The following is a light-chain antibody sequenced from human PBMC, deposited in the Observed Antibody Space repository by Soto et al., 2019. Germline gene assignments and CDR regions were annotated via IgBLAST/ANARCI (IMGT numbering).Light chain of an antibody. J-gene: IGKJ1*01. CDR3: QHYRGT. V-gene: IGKV1-5*03. CDR1: QSISSW. CDR2: KAS. Sequence: DIQMTQSPSTLYAFVGDRVTITCRASQSISSWLAWYQQKPGKAPRLLIYKASSLESGVPGRFSGSGSETEFTLTITSLQPDDLATYYCQHYRGTFGQGTKVDIK.